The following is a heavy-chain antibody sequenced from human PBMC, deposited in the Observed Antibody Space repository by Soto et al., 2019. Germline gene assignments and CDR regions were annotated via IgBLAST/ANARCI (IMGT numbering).Heavy chain of an antibody. CDR1: GGSISSSSYY. D-gene: IGHD3-3*01. CDR2: IYYSGST. J-gene: IGHJ5*02. CDR3: GRTYYDFWSGPRGWFDP. V-gene: IGHV4-39*01. Sequence: PSETLSLTCTVSGGSISSSSYYWGWIRQPPGKGLEWIGSIYYSGSTYYNPSLKSRVTISVDTSKNQFSLKLSSVTAADTAVYYCGRTYYDFWSGPRGWFDPWGQGTLVTVSS.